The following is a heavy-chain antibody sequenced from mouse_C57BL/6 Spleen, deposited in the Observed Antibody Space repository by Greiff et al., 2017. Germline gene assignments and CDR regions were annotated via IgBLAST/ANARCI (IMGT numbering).Heavy chain of an antibody. V-gene: IGHV5-9*01. D-gene: IGHD2-3*01. Sequence: EVHLVESGGGLVKPGGSLKLSCAASGFTFSSYTMSWVRQTPEKRLEWVATISGGGGNTYYPDSVKGRFTISRDNAKNTLYLQMSSLRSEDTALYYCARHSIGGFAYWGQGTLVTVSA. CDR3: ARHSIGGFAY. J-gene: IGHJ3*01. CDR1: GFTFSSYT. CDR2: ISGGGGNT.